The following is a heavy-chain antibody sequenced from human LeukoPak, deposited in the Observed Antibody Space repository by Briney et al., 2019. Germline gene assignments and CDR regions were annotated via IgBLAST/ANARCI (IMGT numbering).Heavy chain of an antibody. CDR3: AKDLGIYYDSSGYYSL. J-gene: IGHJ4*02. CDR1: GFTFTSYA. V-gene: IGHV3-23*01. Sequence: GGSLRLSCAASGFTFTSYAMSWVRQAPGKGLEWVSAISGSGGSTYYADSVKGRFTISRDNSKNTLYLQMNSLRAEDTAVYYCAKDLGIYYDSSGYYSLWGQGTLVTVSS. D-gene: IGHD3-22*01. CDR2: ISGSGGST.